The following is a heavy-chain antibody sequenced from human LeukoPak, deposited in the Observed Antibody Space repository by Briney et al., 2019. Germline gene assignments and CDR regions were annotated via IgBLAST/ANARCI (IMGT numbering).Heavy chain of an antibody. V-gene: IGHV4-39*07. Sequence: SETLSLTCTVSGGSISSSSYYWGWIRQPPGKGLEWIGSIYYSGSTYYNPSLKSRVTRSVDTSKNQFSLKLSSVTAADTAVYYCARYYRTYYYGSGSYPLDAFDIWGQGTMVTVSS. CDR1: GGSISSSSYY. D-gene: IGHD3-10*01. CDR2: IYYSGST. J-gene: IGHJ3*02. CDR3: ARYYRTYYYGSGSYPLDAFDI.